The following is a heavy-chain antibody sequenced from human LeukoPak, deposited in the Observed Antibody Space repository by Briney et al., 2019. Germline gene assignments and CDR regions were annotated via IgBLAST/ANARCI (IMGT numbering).Heavy chain of an antibody. CDR3: ARDRRESIYGGLDS. V-gene: IGHV3-11*01. J-gene: IGHJ4*02. CDR2: INDRGTPP. CDR1: GHRLSDYY. Sequence: GGSLRLSCVGSGHRLSDYYTSWVRPTPGKGVQHISNINDRGTPPYYEDSVKGRFTVSRDNARNSLYLEINSLQVEDTAVYYCARDRRESIYGGLDSWGERIMVIVSS. D-gene: IGHD4/OR15-4a*01.